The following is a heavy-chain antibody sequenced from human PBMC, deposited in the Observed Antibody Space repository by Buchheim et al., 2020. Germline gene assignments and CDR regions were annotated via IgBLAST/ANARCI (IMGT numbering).Heavy chain of an antibody. V-gene: IGHV3-30-3*01. D-gene: IGHD1-26*01. CDR1: GFTFSRYA. J-gene: IGHJ1*01. Sequence: QVHLVESGGGVVQPGRSLRLSCAASGFTFSRYAIHWVRQAPGKGLEWVAVISYDGNNKYYADSVTGRFTISRDNSKSTLDLQMNSLRAEDTAVYYCARDRDSGGSYYEYWGQGTL. CDR2: ISYDGNNK. CDR3: ARDRDSGGSYYEY.